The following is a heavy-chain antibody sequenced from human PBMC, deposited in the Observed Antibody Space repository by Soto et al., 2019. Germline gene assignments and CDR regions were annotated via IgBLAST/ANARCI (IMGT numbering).Heavy chain of an antibody. Sequence: EVQLVESGGGLVQPGGSLSLSCTASVFTFSSHWMHRVRQAPAQGLEGVSRISTDGRFTTYADSVKGRFTSSSDIATITVYLQMNSLRAEDTAVYYCARPRSKSSSGFDVLCQGAMVSVSS. J-gene: IGHJ3*01. D-gene: IGHD6-6*01. CDR3: ARPRSKSSSGFDV. V-gene: IGHV3-74*03. CDR1: VFTFSSHW. CDR2: ISTDGRFT.